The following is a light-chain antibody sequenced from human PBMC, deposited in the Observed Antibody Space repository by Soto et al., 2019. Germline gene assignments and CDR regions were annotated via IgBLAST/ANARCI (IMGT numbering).Light chain of an antibody. V-gene: IGLV3-21*04. CDR3: QVWDSSSDHPGV. CDR2: YDS. Sequence: SYELTQPPSVSVAPGKTARITCGGNNIGSKSVHWYQQKPGQAPGLVIYYDSDRPSGIPERFSGSNSGNTATLTISRVEAGDEADYYCQVWDSSSDHPGVFGGGTKLTVL. CDR1: NIGSKS. J-gene: IGLJ2*01.